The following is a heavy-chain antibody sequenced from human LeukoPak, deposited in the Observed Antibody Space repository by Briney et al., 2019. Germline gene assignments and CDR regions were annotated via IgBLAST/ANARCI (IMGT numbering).Heavy chain of an antibody. V-gene: IGHV1-2*02. D-gene: IGHD5-12*01. CDR2: LNPNSGVT. CDR3: ARVGGFSGYDAVVDYYYYMDV. J-gene: IGHJ6*03. CDR1: GYTFTGYY. Sequence: ASVKVSCKSSGYTFTGYYMHWVRQAPGQGLKGLGWLNPNSGVTNYAQKFQGRVSMARDTSISTAYMELSRLRSDDTAVYYCARVGGFSGYDAVVDYYYYMDVWGKGTTVTISS.